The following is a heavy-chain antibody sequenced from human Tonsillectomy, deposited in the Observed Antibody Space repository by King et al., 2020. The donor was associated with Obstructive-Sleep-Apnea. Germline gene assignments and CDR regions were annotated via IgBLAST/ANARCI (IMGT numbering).Heavy chain of an antibody. J-gene: IGHJ4*02. Sequence: VQLVESGAEVKKPGASVKVSCKASGYTFTGYYMHWVRQAPGQGLEWMGWINPNSGGTNYAQKFQGRGTMTRDTSISTAYMELSRLRSDDTAVYYCYGSGSYYNTYYFDYWGQGTLVTVSS. CDR2: INPNSGGT. D-gene: IGHD3-10*01. V-gene: IGHV1-2*02. CDR3: YGSGSYYNTYYFDY. CDR1: GYTFTGYY.